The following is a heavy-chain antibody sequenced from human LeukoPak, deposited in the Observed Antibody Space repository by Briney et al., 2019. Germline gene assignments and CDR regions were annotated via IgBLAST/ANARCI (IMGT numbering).Heavy chain of an antibody. CDR3: SSLASGNWFDP. D-gene: IGHD6-25*01. J-gene: IGHJ5*02. V-gene: IGHV4-4*07. Sequence: PSETLSLTCTVSGGSISSYYWSWIRQPAGKGLEWIGRIYTSGSTNYNPPLKSRVTMSVDTSKNQFSLKLSSVTAADTAVYYCSSLASGNWFDPWRQGTLVTVS. CDR1: GGSISSYY. CDR2: IYTSGST.